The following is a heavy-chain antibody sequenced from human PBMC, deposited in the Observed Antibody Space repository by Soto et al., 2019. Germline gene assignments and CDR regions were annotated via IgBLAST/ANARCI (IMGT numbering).Heavy chain of an antibody. CDR3: ARLLGPYDILTGYYGDY. Sequence: LGESLKISCKGSGYSFTSYWIGWVRQMPGKGLEWMGIIYPDDSDTRYSPSFQGQVTISADKSISTAYLQWSSLKASDTAMYYCARLLGPYDILTGYYGDYWGQGTLVTVSS. V-gene: IGHV5-51*01. CDR1: GYSFTSYW. J-gene: IGHJ4*02. D-gene: IGHD3-9*01. CDR2: IYPDDSDT.